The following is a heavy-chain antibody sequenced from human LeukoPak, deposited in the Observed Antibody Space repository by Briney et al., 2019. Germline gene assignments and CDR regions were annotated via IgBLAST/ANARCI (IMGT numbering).Heavy chain of an antibody. CDR3: ARGGGDGYDSYYYYYMDV. Sequence: SVKVSCKTSGGTFSSYAISWVRQAPGQGLEWMGGIIPIFGTANYAQKFQGRVTITTDESTSTAYMELSSLRSEDTAVYYCARGGGDGYDSYYYYYMDVWGKGTTVTVSS. CDR1: GGTFSSYA. D-gene: IGHD5-24*01. CDR2: IIPIFGTA. J-gene: IGHJ6*03. V-gene: IGHV1-69*05.